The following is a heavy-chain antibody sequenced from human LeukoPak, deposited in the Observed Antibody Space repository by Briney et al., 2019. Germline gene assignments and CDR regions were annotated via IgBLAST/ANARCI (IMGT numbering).Heavy chain of an antibody. Sequence: ERSLRLSCAASGFTFSSYGMHWVRQVPGKGLEWVAVIWYDGSNKYYADSVKGRFTISRDNSKNTLYLQMNSLRAEDTAVYYCARVRGYYDSSGPRDYWGQGTLVTVSS. J-gene: IGHJ4*02. V-gene: IGHV3-33*08. CDR1: GFTFSSYG. CDR2: IWYDGSNK. D-gene: IGHD3-22*01. CDR3: ARVRGYYDSSGPRDY.